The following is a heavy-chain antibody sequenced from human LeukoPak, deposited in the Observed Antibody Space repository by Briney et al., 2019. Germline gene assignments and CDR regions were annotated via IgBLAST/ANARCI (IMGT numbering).Heavy chain of an antibody. CDR2: ISAYNANT. CDR3: ARGSPPRRNYDSRGYYSYYFDY. Sequence: ASVKVSCKASGYTFTNYGISWVRQAPGQGLEWMGWISAYNANTNFAQKLQGRVTMTTDTSTSTVYMELRSLRSDDTAVYYCARGSPPRRNYDSRGYYSYYFDYWGQGTLVTVSS. D-gene: IGHD3-22*01. CDR1: GYTFTNYG. J-gene: IGHJ4*02. V-gene: IGHV1-18*01.